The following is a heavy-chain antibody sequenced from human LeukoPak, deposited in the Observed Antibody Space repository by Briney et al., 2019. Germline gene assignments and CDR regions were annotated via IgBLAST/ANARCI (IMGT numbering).Heavy chain of an antibody. CDR3: ARHSSGYYDAFDI. CDR1: GGSISSSSYY. Sequence: PSDTLSLTCTVSGGSISSSSYYWGWIRQPPGKGLEWIGSIYYSGSTYYNPSLKSRVTISVDTSKNQFSLKLSSVAAADTAVYYCARHSSGYYDAFDIWGQGTMVTVSS. D-gene: IGHD3-22*01. J-gene: IGHJ3*02. CDR2: IYYSGST. V-gene: IGHV4-39*01.